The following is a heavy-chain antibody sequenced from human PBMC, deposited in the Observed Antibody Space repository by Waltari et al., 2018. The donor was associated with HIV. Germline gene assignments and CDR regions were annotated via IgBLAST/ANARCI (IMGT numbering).Heavy chain of an antibody. J-gene: IGHJ4*02. CDR1: RGTFNTCA. Sequence: QVQLVQSGTEVKKPGSSVKISCKTSRGTFNTCAINWVRQAPGQGLEWVGRIIPVLRMTNDAQRFQGRVTITADESTSSVYLELRSLRSDDTAVYYCARVPTSTVVARYFDAWGQGALVTVSS. CDR3: ARVPTSTVVARYFDA. D-gene: IGHD2-15*01. V-gene: IGHV1-69*04. CDR2: IIPVLRMT.